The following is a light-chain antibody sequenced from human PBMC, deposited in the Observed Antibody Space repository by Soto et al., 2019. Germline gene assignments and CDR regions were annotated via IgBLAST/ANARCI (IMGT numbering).Light chain of an antibody. Sequence: NFMLTQPHSVSESPGKTVTISCTRSSDSIASNYVQWYQQRPGSAPTTVIYEDNQRPSGVPNRFSGSIDFSSNSASLTISGLKTEDEADYYCQSFDSTIAVFGGGTQLTVL. V-gene: IGLV6-57*04. CDR3: QSFDSTIAV. J-gene: IGLJ7*01. CDR1: SDSIASNY. CDR2: EDN.